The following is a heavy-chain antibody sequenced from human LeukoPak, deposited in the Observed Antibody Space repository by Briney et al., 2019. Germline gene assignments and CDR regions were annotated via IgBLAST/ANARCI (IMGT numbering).Heavy chain of an antibody. J-gene: IGHJ5*02. D-gene: IGHD2-2*01. CDR1: GGSISSYY. V-gene: IGHV4-59*12. Sequence: PSETLSLTCTVSGGSISSYYWSWIRQPPGKGLEWIGYIYYSGSTNYNPSLKSRVTMSVDTSKNQFSLKLSSVTAADTAVYYCARDPCSTSCKWFDPWGQGTLVTVSS. CDR3: ARDPCSTSCKWFDP. CDR2: IYYSGST.